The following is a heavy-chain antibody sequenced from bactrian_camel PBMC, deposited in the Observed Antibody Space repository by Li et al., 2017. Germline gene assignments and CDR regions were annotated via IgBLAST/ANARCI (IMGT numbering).Heavy chain of an antibody. J-gene: IGHJ4*01. D-gene: IGHD1*01. CDR3: ARMGAYWVFNY. CDR1: GLTVGAVD. Sequence: VQLVESGGGLVQPGGSLRLSCAASGLTVGAVDMSWVRQAPGKGLEWVSAIYRRNGPADSYYADSVKGRFTISRDNAKNMVYLHLNSLRTEDMAIYYCARMGAYWVFNYWGQGTQVTVS. CDR2: IYRRNGPADS. V-gene: IGHV3S40*01.